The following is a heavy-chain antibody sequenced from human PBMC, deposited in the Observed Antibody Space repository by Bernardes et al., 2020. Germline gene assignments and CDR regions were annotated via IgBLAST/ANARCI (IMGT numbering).Heavy chain of an antibody. CDR1: GGSITSSDYY. CDR3: ATLPTYGDSSDYFYHYMDV. CDR2: TSYGGST. J-gene: IGHJ6*03. V-gene: IGHV4-31*03. Sequence: SETLSLTCTVSGGSITSSDYYWSWIRQHPGKGLEWIGYTSYGGSTYYSPSLKSRVTISIDTSQNQFSLRLKSVTAADTAIYFCATLPTYGDSSDYFYHYMDVWGEGTTVAVSS. D-gene: IGHD4-17*01.